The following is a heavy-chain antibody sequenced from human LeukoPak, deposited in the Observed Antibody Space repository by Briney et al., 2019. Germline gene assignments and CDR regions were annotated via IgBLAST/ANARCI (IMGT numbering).Heavy chain of an antibody. D-gene: IGHD3-10*01. J-gene: IGHJ5*02. CDR2: TYYRSKWYN. V-gene: IGHV6-1*01. CDR1: GDSVSSNSAA. Sequence: SQTLSLTCALSGDSVSSNSAAWNWLRQAPSRGLEWLGRTYYRSKWYNDYAVSVKSRITINPDTSKNQFSLQLNSVTPEDTAVYYCAGDMLVLGWFDPWGQGTLVTVSS. CDR3: AGDMLVLGWFDP.